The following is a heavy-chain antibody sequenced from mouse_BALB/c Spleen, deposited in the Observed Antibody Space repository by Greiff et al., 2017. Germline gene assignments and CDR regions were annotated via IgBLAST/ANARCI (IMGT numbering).Heavy chain of an antibody. CDR3: ARSGGSSGYGFAY. CDR1: GYTFTDYN. J-gene: IGHJ3*01. V-gene: IGHV1S29*02. D-gene: IGHD3-1*01. CDR2: IYPYNGGT. Sequence: VQLQQSGPELVKPGASVKISCKASGYTFTDYNMHWVKQSHGKSLEWIGYIYPYNGGTGYNQKFKSKATLTVDNSSSTAYMELRSLTSEDSAVYYCARSGGSSGYGFAYWGQGTLVTVSA.